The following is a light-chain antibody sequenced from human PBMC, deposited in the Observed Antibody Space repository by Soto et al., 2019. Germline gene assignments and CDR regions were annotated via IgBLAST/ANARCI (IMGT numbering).Light chain of an antibody. Sequence: QSVLTQPASVSGSPGQSITISCTGTSGDPGGFNSVSWYQQVPGQAPKLMIYDVTARPSGVSNRFSGSKSGDTASLTISGLQAEDEADYYCCSYSTNRARVFGGGTKVTVL. J-gene: IGLJ3*02. CDR1: SGDPGGFNS. CDR3: CSYSTNRARV. CDR2: DVT. V-gene: IGLV2-14*03.